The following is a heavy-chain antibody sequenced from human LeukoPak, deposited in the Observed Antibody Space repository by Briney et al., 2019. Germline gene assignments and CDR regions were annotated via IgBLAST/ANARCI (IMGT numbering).Heavy chain of an antibody. Sequence: PSETLSLTCTVSGGSISGYYWSWIRQPAGKGLEWIGLIYSSGSTNYNPSLESRVTMSVDTSKHQFSLKLTSVTPADTAVYHCARDMHSFGYYFDYWGQGILVTVSS. D-gene: IGHD5-18*01. J-gene: IGHJ4*02. CDR2: IYSSGST. CDR3: ARDMHSFGYYFDY. CDR1: GGSISGYY. V-gene: IGHV4-4*07.